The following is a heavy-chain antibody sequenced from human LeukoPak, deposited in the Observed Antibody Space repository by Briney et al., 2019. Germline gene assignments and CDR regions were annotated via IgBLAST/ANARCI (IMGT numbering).Heavy chain of an antibody. CDR3: ARDRAYCSSTSCYSPGDNWFDP. Sequence: GGSLRLSCAGSGFTFSSYGMHWVRQAPGKGLEWVAVISYDGSNKYYADSVKGRFTISRDNSKNTLYLQMNSLRAEDTAVYYCARDRAYCSSTSCYSPGDNWFDPWGQGTLVTVSS. V-gene: IGHV3-30*19. CDR2: ISYDGSNK. CDR1: GFTFSSYG. D-gene: IGHD2-2*02. J-gene: IGHJ5*02.